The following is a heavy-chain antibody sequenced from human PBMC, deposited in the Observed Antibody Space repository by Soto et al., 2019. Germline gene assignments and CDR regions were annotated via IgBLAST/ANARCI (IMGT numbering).Heavy chain of an antibody. V-gene: IGHV3-30-3*01. D-gene: IGHD3-16*02. J-gene: IGHJ4*02. CDR2: ISYDGNNK. Sequence: QVQLVESGGGVVQPGKSLRLSCAASGFTFSSYALHWVRQAPGKGLEWVAVISYDGNNKYYADSVKGRFTISRDNSKNTLYLQMNSLRAEDTAVYYCARDWVGGSYPNSDYWGQGTLVTVSS. CDR3: ARDWVGGSYPNSDY. CDR1: GFTFSSYA.